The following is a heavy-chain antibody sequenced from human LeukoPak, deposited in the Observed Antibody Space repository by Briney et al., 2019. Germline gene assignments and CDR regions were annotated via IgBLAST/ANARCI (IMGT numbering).Heavy chain of an antibody. D-gene: IGHD1-26*01. J-gene: IGHJ3*02. Sequence: GSLRLSCAASGFTFSSYWMSWVRQAPGKGLEWIGEINHSGSTNYNPSLKSRVTISVDTSKNQFSLKLSSVTAADTAVYYCATRNSGSYSIWGQGTMVTVSS. CDR2: INHSGST. CDR1: GFTFSSYW. CDR3: ATRNSGSYSI. V-gene: IGHV4-34*08.